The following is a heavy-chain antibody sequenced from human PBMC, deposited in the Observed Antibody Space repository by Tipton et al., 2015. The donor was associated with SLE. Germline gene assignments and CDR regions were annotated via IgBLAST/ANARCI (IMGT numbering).Heavy chain of an antibody. CDR2: MSYDGSNK. CDR1: GFTFSTYA. Sequence: SLRLSCAASGFTFSTYAMHWVRQAPGKGLEWVAVMSYDGSNKYYADSVKGRFTISRDNSKNTLYLQMNSLRADDTAVYYCARVKGGMDVWGQGTTVTVSS. CDR3: ARVKGGMDV. V-gene: IGHV3-30*04. J-gene: IGHJ6*02.